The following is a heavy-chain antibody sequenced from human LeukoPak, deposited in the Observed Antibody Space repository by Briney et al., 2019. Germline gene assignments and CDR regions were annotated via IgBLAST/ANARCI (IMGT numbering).Heavy chain of an antibody. CDR3: ARVRRGWYYFDY. D-gene: IGHD6-19*01. V-gene: IGHV1-18*01. Sequence: GWISAYNRNTNYAQKLQGRVTMTPDTSTSTAYMELRRLRSDDTAVYYCARVRRGWYYFDYWGQGTLVTVSS. CDR2: ISAYNRNT. J-gene: IGHJ4*02.